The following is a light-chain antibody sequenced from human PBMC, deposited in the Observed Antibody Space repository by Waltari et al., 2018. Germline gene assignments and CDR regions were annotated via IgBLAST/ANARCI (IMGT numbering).Light chain of an antibody. CDR3: SSYTSSSTYV. V-gene: IGLV2-14*03. Sequence: HSALTQPASVSGSPGQQITISCTGPSSDVGGYNYVSWYQQHPGKAPKRMIYDVSNRPSGVSNRFSGSKSGNTASLTISGLQAEDEADYYCSSYTSSSTYVFGTGTKVTVL. CDR2: DVS. CDR1: SSDVGGYNY. J-gene: IGLJ1*01.